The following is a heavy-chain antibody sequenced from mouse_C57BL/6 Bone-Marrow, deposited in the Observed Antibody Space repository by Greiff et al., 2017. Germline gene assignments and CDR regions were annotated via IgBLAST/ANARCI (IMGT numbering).Heavy chain of an antibody. J-gene: IGHJ2*01. V-gene: IGHV5-17*01. CDR1: GFTFSDYG. D-gene: IGHD1-1*01. CDR3: AKARNYYGSTFDY. Sequence: DVMLVESGGGLVKPGGSLKLSCAASGFTFSDYGMHWVRQAPEKGLEWVAYISSGSSTIYYADTVKGRLTISRDNAKNTLFLHMTSLRSEDTAMYYCAKARNYYGSTFDYWGQGTTRTVSS. CDR2: ISSGSSTI.